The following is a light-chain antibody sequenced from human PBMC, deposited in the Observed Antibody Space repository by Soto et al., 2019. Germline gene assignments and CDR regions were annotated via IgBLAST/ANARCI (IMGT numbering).Light chain of an antibody. CDR1: SSDVGGYNY. J-gene: IGLJ1*01. CDR2: DVS. CDR3: CSYAGSPYG. V-gene: IGLV2-11*01. Sequence: QSVLTQPRSVSGSPGQSVSISCTGTSSDVGGYNYVSWYQQHPGKAPKLMMYDVSKRPSGVPDRFSGSKSGNTASLTISGLQAEDEADYYCCSYAGSPYGFGTGTKLTVL.